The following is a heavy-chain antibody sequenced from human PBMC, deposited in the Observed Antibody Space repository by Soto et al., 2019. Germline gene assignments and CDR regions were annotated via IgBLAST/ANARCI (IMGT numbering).Heavy chain of an antibody. Sequence: EVQLVESGGGLVQPGGSLRVSCAASGFTFTRWAMHWVRKAPGKGLEYVSAISNNGHSTYYADSVKGRFTISRDNSKNTLYLQMSSLRPEDTAVYYCVKDGVGGFGTRYLDYWGQRTLVTVSS. CDR1: GFTFTRWA. V-gene: IGHV3-64D*08. CDR3: VKDGVGGFGTRYLDY. D-gene: IGHD3-10*01. J-gene: IGHJ4*02. CDR2: ISNNGHST.